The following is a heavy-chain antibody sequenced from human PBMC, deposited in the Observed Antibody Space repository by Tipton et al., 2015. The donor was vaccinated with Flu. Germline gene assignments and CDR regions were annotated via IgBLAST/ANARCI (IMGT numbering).Heavy chain of an antibody. D-gene: IGHD3-22*01. Sequence: TLSLTCTVSGGSVSSGSYYWSWIRQPPGKGLEWIGYIYYSGSTNYNPSLKSRVTISVDTSKNQFSLKLSSVTAADTAVYYCARYYYDSSGYYYNFDYWGQGPLVTVSS. V-gene: IGHV4-61*01. CDR1: GGSVSSGSYY. CDR3: ARYYYDSSGYYYNFDY. CDR2: IYYSGST. J-gene: IGHJ4*02.